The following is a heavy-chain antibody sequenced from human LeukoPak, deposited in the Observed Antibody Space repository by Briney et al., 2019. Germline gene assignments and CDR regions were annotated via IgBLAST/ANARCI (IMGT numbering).Heavy chain of an antibody. CDR1: GFTFSSYA. Sequence: GRSLRLSCAASGFTFSSYAMHCVRQAPGKGLEWVAVISYDGSSKYFADSVKGRFTISRDNSKNTLYLQMNSLRAEDTAVYYCARDGGWNFDYWGQGTLVTVSS. CDR3: ARDGGWNFDY. CDR2: ISYDGSSK. J-gene: IGHJ4*02. D-gene: IGHD3-16*01. V-gene: IGHV3-30-3*01.